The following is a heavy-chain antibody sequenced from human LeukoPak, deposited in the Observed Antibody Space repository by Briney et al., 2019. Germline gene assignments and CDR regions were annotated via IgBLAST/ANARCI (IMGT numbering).Heavy chain of an antibody. J-gene: IGHJ4*02. D-gene: IGHD1-1*01. CDR3: AKDRYRSRDYFDY. Sequence: PGGSLRLSCAASGSTFSSYAMSWVRQAPGKGLEWVSAISGSGGSTYYADSVKGRFTISRDNSKNTLYLQMNSLRAEDTAVYYCAKDRYRSRDYFDYWGQGTLVTVSS. V-gene: IGHV3-23*01. CDR2: ISGSGGST. CDR1: GSTFSSYA.